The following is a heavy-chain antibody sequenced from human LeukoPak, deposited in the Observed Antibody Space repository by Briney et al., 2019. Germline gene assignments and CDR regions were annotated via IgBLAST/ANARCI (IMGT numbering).Heavy chain of an antibody. CDR1: GGSISSSSYY. CDR2: IYYSGST. J-gene: IGHJ4*02. D-gene: IGHD2-2*01. CDR3: ASPGVQCCSSSSCYYFDY. Sequence: SETLSLTCTVSGGSISSSSYYWGWIRQPPGKGLEWIGSIYYSGSTYYNPSLKSRVTISVDMSKNQFSLKLSSVTAADPAGYYCASPGVQCCSSSSCYYFDYWGQGTLVTVSS. V-gene: IGHV4-39*01.